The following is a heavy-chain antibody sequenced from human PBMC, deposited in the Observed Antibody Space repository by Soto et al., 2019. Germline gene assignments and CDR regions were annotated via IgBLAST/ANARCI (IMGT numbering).Heavy chain of an antibody. Sequence: SETLSLTCAVYGGSFSGYYWSWIRQPPGKGLEWIGEINHSGSTNYNPSLKSRVTISVDTSKNQFSRKLSSVTAADTAVYYCARVQSRYCSSTSCPDYGVPYYYYYMDVWGKGTTVTVSS. CDR2: INHSGST. CDR3: ARVQSRYCSSTSCPDYGVPYYYYYMDV. D-gene: IGHD2-2*01. V-gene: IGHV4-34*01. J-gene: IGHJ6*03. CDR1: GGSFSGYY.